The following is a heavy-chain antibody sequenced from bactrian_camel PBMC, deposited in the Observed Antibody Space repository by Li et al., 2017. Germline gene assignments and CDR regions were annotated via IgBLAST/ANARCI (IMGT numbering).Heavy chain of an antibody. CDR3: AADRRGDMGCDNIFLRRALLRDI. D-gene: IGHD3*01. J-gene: IGHJ4*01. CDR1: GFNFNIYA. CDR2: INTISGST. V-gene: IGHV3S61*01. Sequence: HVQLVESGGESVQSGGSLRLSCAASGFNFNIYAIAWVRQAPGKEREGVASINTISGSTYYADSVKGRFTISRDNAKNTMYLQMNDLKPEDTAMYYCAADRRGDMGCDNIFLRRALLRDIWGHGTQVTVS.